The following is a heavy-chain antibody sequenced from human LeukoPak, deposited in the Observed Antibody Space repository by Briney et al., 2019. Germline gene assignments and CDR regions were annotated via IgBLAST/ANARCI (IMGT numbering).Heavy chain of an antibody. CDR3: ARDADDSSFDY. J-gene: IGHJ4*02. D-gene: IGHD3-22*01. CDR2: IFYNGGT. CDR1: GTSMSSHY. Sequence: SETLSLTCTVSGTSMSSHYWSWIRQPPGKGLEWIGYIFYNGGTNYNPSLKSRVTISVDTSKNQFSLKLSSVTAADTAVYYCARDADDSSFDYWGQGTLVTVSS. V-gene: IGHV4-59*11.